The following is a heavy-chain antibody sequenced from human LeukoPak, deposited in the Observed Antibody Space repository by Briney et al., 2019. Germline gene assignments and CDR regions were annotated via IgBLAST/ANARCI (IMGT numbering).Heavy chain of an antibody. CDR1: GFTFSSYG. CDR3: ARDQNGRGIDY. J-gene: IGHJ4*02. V-gene: IGHV3-33*01. Sequence: GGALRLSCAASGFTFSSYGMHWVRQAPGKGLEWVAVIWYDGSNKYYADSVKGRFTISRDNSKNTLYLQMNSLRAEDTAVYYCARDQNGRGIDYWGQGTLVTVSS. D-gene: IGHD3-10*01. CDR2: IWYDGSNK.